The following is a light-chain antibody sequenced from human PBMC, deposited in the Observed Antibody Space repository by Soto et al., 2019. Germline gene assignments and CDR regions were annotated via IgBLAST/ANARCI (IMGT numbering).Light chain of an antibody. CDR1: QEIGHF. V-gene: IGKV1-17*03. J-gene: IGKJ2*01. CDR3: LQHNTYPYT. CDR2: DTS. Sequence: DVQMTQSPSAMSASIGDRVTITCRASQEIGHFLAWFQQRPGKAPERLIHDTSNLRSVVPSRFGGSVSETDFSLTISTLQPEDSATYYCLQHNTYPYTFGQGTKLEIK.